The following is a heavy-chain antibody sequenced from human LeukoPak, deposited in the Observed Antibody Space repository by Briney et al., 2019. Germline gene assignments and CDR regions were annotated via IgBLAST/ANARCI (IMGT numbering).Heavy chain of an antibody. V-gene: IGHV7-4-1*02. CDR1: GYTFTHYA. Sequence: GASVKVSCKASGYTFTHYAMNWVRQAPGQGLEWMGWINTNTGNPTYAQGFTGRFVFSLDTSVSTAYLQISSLKAEDTAVYYCVRDGLVRGVIITEPFDPWGQGTLVTVSS. CDR3: VRDGLVRGVIITEPFDP. J-gene: IGHJ5*02. D-gene: IGHD3-10*01. CDR2: INTNTGNP.